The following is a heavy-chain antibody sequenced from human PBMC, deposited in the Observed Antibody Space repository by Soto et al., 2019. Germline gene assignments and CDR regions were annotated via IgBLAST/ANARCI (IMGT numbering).Heavy chain of an antibody. J-gene: IGHJ3*02. D-gene: IGHD4-17*01. Sequence: SATLSLTCTVSGGSISSSSYYWGWIRQPPGKGLEWIGSIYYSGSTYYNPSLKSRVTISVDTSKNQFSLKLSSVTAADTAVYYCARNYGVRGAFDIWGQGTMVTVSS. V-gene: IGHV4-39*01. CDR3: ARNYGVRGAFDI. CDR1: GGSISSSSYY. CDR2: IYYSGST.